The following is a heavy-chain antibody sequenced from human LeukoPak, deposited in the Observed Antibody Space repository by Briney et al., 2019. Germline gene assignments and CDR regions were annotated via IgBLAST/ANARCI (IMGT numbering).Heavy chain of an antibody. CDR2: ISSSSSYI. D-gene: IGHD3-3*01. J-gene: IGHJ5*02. Sequence: GGSLRLSCVASEFTFSSYTMNWVRQAPGKGLEWASSISSSSSYIYYADSMKGRFTISRDNAKNSLYLQMNSLRAEDTAVYYCARDGSWSGYFSGWFDPWGQGTQVIVSS. CDR1: EFTFSSYT. V-gene: IGHV3-21*04. CDR3: ARDGSWSGYFSGWFDP.